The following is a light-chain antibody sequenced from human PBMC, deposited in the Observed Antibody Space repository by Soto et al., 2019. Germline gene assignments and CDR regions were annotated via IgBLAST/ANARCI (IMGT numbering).Light chain of an antibody. CDR1: QSVNSNY. J-gene: IGKJ1*01. CDR2: DAS. CDR3: QQYNNWPWT. V-gene: IGKV3D-20*02. Sequence: EIVLTQSPGTLSLSPGERATLSWGASQSVNSNYLAWHQQKHGQAPRLLMYDASTRATGTPDRFSGSGYGTDFTLTISSLQSEDFAVYYCQQYNNWPWTFGQGTKVDIK.